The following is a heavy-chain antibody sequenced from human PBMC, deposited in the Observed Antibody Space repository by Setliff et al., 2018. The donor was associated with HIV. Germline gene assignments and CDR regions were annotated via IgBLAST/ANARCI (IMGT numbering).Heavy chain of an antibody. J-gene: IGHJ6*02. D-gene: IGHD6-6*01. CDR3: ASYSSSSGYYSGMDV. CDR1: GFTFRNYW. Sequence: GGSLRLSCAASGFTFRNYWMHWVRQAPGKGLVWVSRIDGDGSGTYYADSVKGRFTISRDNSKNTLYLQMNSLRAEDTAVYYCASYSSSSGYYSGMDVWGQGTTVTVSS. V-gene: IGHV3-74*01. CDR2: IDGDGSGT.